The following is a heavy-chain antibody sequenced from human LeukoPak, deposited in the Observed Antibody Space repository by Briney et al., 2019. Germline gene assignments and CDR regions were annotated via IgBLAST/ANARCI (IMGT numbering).Heavy chain of an antibody. J-gene: IGHJ4*02. D-gene: IGHD3-9*01. CDR3: ARTLLTGYNVGPPGGH. CDR1: GGSISDSHYY. CDR2: VFFSGKS. V-gene: IGHV4-39*01. Sequence: PSETLSLTCTVSGGSISDSHYYWGWIRQSPGKGLEWIASVFFSGKSYYNPALKSRVTISVDTSKNQFSLRLSSVTSTDTAVYYCARTLLTGYNVGPPGGHWGQGTQIVVSS.